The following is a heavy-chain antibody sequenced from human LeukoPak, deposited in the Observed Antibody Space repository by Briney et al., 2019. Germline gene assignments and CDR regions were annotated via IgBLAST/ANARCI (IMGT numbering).Heavy chain of an antibody. J-gene: IGHJ4*03. V-gene: IGHV4-34*01. Sequence: SETLSLTCAVYRGSFSSYYWSWIRQSPGKGLEWIAEINHRGDPNNNPSVKSRVTISVDSSKNQFSLKVTSLNAAATAVFYCARGPTISETGYFDYWGQGTLVTVSS. D-gene: IGHD1-1*01. CDR1: RGSFSSYY. CDR2: INHRGDP. CDR3: ARGPTISETGYFDY.